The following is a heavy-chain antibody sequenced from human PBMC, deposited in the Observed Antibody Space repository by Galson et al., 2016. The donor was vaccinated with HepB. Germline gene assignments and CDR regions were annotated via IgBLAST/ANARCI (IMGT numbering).Heavy chain of an antibody. CDR2: IASDGGTK. J-gene: IGHJ4*02. V-gene: IGHV3-30-3*01. CDR1: GFTFSNYA. D-gene: IGHD1-7*01. CDR3: ARVSWNYAAYYFDY. Sequence: SLRLSCAVSGFTFSNYALHWVRQAPGKGLYWVAVIASDGGTKYYADSVKGRFTISRDLSKNTLYLQMNSLRAEDTAVYYCARVSWNYAAYYFDYWGQGTLVTVSS.